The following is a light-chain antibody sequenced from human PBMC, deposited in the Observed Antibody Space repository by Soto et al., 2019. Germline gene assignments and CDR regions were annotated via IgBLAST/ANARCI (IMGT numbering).Light chain of an antibody. Sequence: SVSPGRIAILACSSSQRVSNNYLAWYQQKPGQAPSLLIYAASNRATGLPARFSGSGSGTEFTLTISSLQSEDSAVYYCQQYNNSVKTFGQGTKVDIK. CDR1: QRVSNN. V-gene: IGKV3-15*01. J-gene: IGKJ1*01. CDR3: QQYNNSVKT. CDR2: AAS.